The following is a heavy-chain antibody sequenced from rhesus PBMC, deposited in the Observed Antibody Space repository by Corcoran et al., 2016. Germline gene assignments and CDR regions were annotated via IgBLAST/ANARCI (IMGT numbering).Heavy chain of an antibody. Sequence: QVQLQESGPGLVKPSETLSLTCAVSGGSISRLYWWIWLRQPPRPGLEWIGYISGSSGSTYYNPSLKSRVTISKDTSKNQFSLKLSSVTAADTAVYYCARSYGSGYYYFDYWGQGVLVTVSS. D-gene: IGHD3-28*01. V-gene: IGHV4-65*02. CDR1: GGSISRLYW. CDR2: ISGSSGST. CDR3: ARSYGSGYYYFDY. J-gene: IGHJ4*01.